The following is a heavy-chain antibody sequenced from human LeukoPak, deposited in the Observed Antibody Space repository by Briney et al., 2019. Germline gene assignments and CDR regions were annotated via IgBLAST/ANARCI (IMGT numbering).Heavy chain of an antibody. D-gene: IGHD6-13*01. CDR1: GYIFTSYG. Sequence: PRASVKVSCKASGYIFTSYGISWVRQAPGQGLEWMGWISTYNGNTDYAQKVQGRVTMTTDTSTSTAYMELRNLRSDDTAVYYCARDRLLGQQLVPSFDYWGQGTLVTVSS. CDR2: ISTYNGNT. J-gene: IGHJ4*02. V-gene: IGHV1-18*01. CDR3: ARDRLLGQQLVPSFDY.